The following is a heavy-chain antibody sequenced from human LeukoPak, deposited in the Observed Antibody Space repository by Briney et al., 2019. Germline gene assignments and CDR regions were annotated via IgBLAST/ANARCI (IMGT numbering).Heavy chain of an antibody. Sequence: SETLSLTCTVSGGSITSYYWTWIRQPPGKGLEWIGYMYHSGTTSNNPSLKSRVTLSVDTSKNQFSLKLRSVTAADTAVYYCARGLGWGATIFDYWGQGALVTVSS. J-gene: IGHJ4*02. CDR1: GGSITSYY. V-gene: IGHV4-59*01. CDR2: MYHSGTT. CDR3: ARGLGWGATIFDY. D-gene: IGHD1-26*01.